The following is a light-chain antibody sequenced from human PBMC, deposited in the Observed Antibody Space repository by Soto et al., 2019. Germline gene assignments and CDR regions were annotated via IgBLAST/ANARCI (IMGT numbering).Light chain of an antibody. Sequence: QSVLTQPASVSGSPGQSITISCTGTSSDVGGYNYVSWYQQHPGKAPQLMIYEVSNRPSGVSNRFSGSKSGNTASLTISGLQAVDEADYYCSSYTSSSTTWVFGGGTKLTVL. J-gene: IGLJ3*02. CDR3: SSYTSSSTTWV. CDR2: EVS. V-gene: IGLV2-14*01. CDR1: SSDVGGYNY.